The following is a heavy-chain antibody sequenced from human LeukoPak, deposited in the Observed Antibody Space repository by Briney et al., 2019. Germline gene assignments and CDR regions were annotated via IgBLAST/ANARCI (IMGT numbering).Heavy chain of an antibody. D-gene: IGHD3-22*01. CDR1: GYTFTGYY. CDR3: ARGGPPLTYYYDSSGYGN. J-gene: IGHJ4*02. Sequence: ASVKVSCKASGYTFTGYYMHWVRQAPGQGLEWMGWINPNSGGTNYAQKFQGRVTMTRDTSISTAYMELSRLRSDDTAMYYCARGGPPLTYYYDSSGYGNWGQGTLVTVSS. V-gene: IGHV1-2*02. CDR2: INPNSGGT.